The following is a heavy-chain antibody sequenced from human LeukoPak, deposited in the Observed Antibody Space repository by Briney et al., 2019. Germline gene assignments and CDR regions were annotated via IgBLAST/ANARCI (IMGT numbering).Heavy chain of an antibody. V-gene: IGHV3-23*01. D-gene: IGHD3-9*01. J-gene: IGHJ4*02. CDR1: GFTFSSYA. CDR2: ISGSGGST. Sequence: GGSLRLSCAASGFTFSSYAMHWVRQAPGKGLEWVSAISGSGGSTYYADSVKGRFTISRDNSKNTLYLQMNSLRAEDTAVYYCAKDLYDILTGGDYWGQGTLVTVSS. CDR3: AKDLYDILTGGDY.